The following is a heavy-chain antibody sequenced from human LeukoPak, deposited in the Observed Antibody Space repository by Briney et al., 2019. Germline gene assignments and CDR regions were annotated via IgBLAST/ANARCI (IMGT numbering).Heavy chain of an antibody. CDR3: GVYYDFWSGHYISGGEGHPDY. D-gene: IGHD3-3*01. J-gene: IGHJ4*02. CDR1: GYTFTGYY. CDR2: INPNSGGT. V-gene: IGHV1-2*02. Sequence: ASVKVSCKASGYTFTGYYMHWVRQAPGQGLEWMGWINPNSGGTNYAQKFQGRVTMTRDTSIGTAYMELSGLRSDDTAVYYCGVYYDFWSGHYISGGEGHPDYWGQGTLVTVSS.